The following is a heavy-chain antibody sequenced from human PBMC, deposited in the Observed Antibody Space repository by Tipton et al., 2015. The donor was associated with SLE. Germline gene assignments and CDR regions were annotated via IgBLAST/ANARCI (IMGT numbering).Heavy chain of an antibody. CDR2: INHSGST. Sequence: TLSLTCTVSGGSISSGDYYWSWIRQPPGKGLEWIGEINHSGSTNYNPSLKSRVAISVDTSKNQFSLKLSSVTAADTAVYYCARVGIAAAGNDAFDIWGQGTMVTVSS. D-gene: IGHD6-13*01. J-gene: IGHJ3*02. V-gene: IGHV4-39*07. CDR3: ARVGIAAAGNDAFDI. CDR1: GGSISSGDYY.